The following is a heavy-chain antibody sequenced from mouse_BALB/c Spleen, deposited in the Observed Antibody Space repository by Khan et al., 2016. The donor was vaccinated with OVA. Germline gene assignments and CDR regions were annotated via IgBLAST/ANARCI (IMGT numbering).Heavy chain of an antibody. V-gene: IGHV9-3-1*01. CDR1: GHIFTKYG. CDR2: INTYTGEP. J-gene: IGHJ4*01. CDR3: ARPPDLSYVIDN. Sequence: QIQLVQSGPELKKPGETVKISCKASGHIFTKYGMNWVKQAPGKGLKWMGWINTYTGEPTYADDFNGRFAFSLETSASTAYLQINNLKNEDTAIYFCARPPDLSYVIDNWGQGTSVTVSS.